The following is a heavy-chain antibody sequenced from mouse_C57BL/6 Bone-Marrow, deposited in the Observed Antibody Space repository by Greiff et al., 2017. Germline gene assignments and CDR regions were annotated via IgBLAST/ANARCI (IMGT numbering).Heavy chain of an antibody. Sequence: QVQLQQPGAELVKPGASVKLSCKASGYTFTSYWMQWVKQRPGQGLEWIGEIDPSDSYTNYNQKFKGKATLTVDTSSSTAYMQLSSLTSEDSAVYYCARERGFLYYFDYRGQGTTRTISS. CDR1: GYTFTSYW. CDR3: ARERGFLYYFDY. CDR2: IDPSDSYT. V-gene: IGHV1-50*01. J-gene: IGHJ2*01.